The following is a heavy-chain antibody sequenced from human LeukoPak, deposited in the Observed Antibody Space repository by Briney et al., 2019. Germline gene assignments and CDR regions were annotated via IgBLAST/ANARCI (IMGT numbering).Heavy chain of an antibody. CDR1: GGTFRSYA. Sequence: ASVKVSCKASGGTFRSYAISWVRQAPGQGLEWMGGIIPIFGTANYAQKFQGRVTITADESTSTAYMELSSLRSEDTAVYYCARDQGYRYGYGDFDYWGQGTLVTDSS. D-gene: IGHD5-18*01. J-gene: IGHJ4*02. V-gene: IGHV1-69*13. CDR2: IIPIFGTA. CDR3: ARDQGYRYGYGDFDY.